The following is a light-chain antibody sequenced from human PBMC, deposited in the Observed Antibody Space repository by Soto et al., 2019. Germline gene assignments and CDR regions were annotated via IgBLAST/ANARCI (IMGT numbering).Light chain of an antibody. CDR2: GAS. V-gene: IGKV3-20*01. CDR1: QSISIN. CDR3: QQYGSSPPT. Sequence: PRTLSVSKGDRVTLSGRASQSISINLAWYQHKPGQAPRLLIHGASTRATGVPARFSGSGSGTDFTLTINRLEPEDFALYYCQQYGSSPPTLGQGTNVDIK. J-gene: IGKJ1*01.